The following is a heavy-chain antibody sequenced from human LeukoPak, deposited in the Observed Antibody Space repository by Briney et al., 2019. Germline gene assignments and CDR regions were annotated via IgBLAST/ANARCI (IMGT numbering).Heavy chain of an antibody. V-gene: IGHV3-30*03. CDR2: ISYDGSKK. CDR1: GFSFSTYG. J-gene: IGHJ4*02. CDR3: ARDVTAMVRALDY. Sequence: GGSLRLSCAASGFSFSTYGMHWVRQAPGKGLEWVAVISYDGSKKYYADSVKGRFTISRDNSKNTLYLQMNSLRAEDTAVYYCARDVTAMVRALDYWGQGTLVTVSS. D-gene: IGHD5-18*01.